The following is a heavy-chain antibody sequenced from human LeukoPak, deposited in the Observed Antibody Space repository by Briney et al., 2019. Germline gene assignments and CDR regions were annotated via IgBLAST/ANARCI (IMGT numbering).Heavy chain of an antibody. CDR3: ARSGCPGGSCYLRYSWLDL. J-gene: IGHJ5*02. Sequence: GGSLRLTCATSGFTFSNSDMNWVRQAPGKGLEWVSSITTTSSYIYYADSVRGRFTISRDNAKNSLYLHMDSLRAEDTAVYYCARSGCPGGSCYLRYSWLDLWGRGTLVTVSS. D-gene: IGHD2-15*01. CDR2: ITTTSSYI. CDR1: GFTFSNSD. V-gene: IGHV3-21*01.